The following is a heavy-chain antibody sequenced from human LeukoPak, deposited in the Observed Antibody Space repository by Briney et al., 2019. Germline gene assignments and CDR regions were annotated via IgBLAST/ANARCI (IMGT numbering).Heavy chain of an antibody. CDR3: VRDSGRVDF. J-gene: IGHJ4*02. CDR1: GFTFSNYY. V-gene: IGHV3-7*01. Sequence: GGSLRLSCAASGFTFSNYYMGWVRQIPGRGLEWVANIKQDGSEKYYVDSVKGRFTISRDNAKNSLYLQMNSLRAEDTAVYYCVRDSGRVDFWGQGTLVTVSS. CDR2: IKQDGSEK.